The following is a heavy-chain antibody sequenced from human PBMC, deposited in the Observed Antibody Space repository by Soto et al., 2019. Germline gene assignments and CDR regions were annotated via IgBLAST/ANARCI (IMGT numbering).Heavy chain of an antibody. D-gene: IGHD2-2*01. CDR3: ARQGEYQLPYYYGMDV. CDR2: IDPSDSYT. CDR1: GYSFTSYW. V-gene: IGHV5-10-1*01. J-gene: IGHJ6*02. Sequence: GESLKISCKGSGYSFTSYWISWVRQMPGKGLEWMGRIDPSDSYTNYSPSFQGHVTISADKSISTAYLQWSSLKASDTAMYYCARQGEYQLPYYYGMDVWGQGTTVTVYS.